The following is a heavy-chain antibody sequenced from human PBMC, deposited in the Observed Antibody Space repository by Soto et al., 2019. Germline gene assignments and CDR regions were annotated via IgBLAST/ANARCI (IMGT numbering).Heavy chain of an antibody. Sequence: PSETLSLTCNVSGGSISSSRSYWAWIRQPPGKGLEWIANIFYSGGTYYNPSLASRVTVSVDTSKNQFSLKLSSVTAADTAVYYCARNPRSSWNEKPTYYLDYGGQGTLVTVSS. CDR2: IFYSGGT. D-gene: IGHD1-1*01. J-gene: IGHJ4*02. CDR3: ARNPRSSWNEKPTYYLDY. CDR1: GGSISSSRSY. V-gene: IGHV4-39*01.